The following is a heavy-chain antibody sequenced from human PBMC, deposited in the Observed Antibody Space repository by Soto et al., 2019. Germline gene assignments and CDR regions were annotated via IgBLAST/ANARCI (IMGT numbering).Heavy chain of an antibody. V-gene: IGHV3-48*03. CDR2: ISSSGSTI. D-gene: IGHD3-10*01. Sequence: GGSLRLSCAASGFTFSSYEMNWVRQAPGKGLEWVSYISSSGSTIYYADSVKGRFTISRDNAKNSLYLQMNSLRAEDTAVYYGARDGMVRDLVYYYGMDVWGQGTTVTVYS. J-gene: IGHJ6*02. CDR1: GFTFSSYE. CDR3: ARDGMVRDLVYYYGMDV.